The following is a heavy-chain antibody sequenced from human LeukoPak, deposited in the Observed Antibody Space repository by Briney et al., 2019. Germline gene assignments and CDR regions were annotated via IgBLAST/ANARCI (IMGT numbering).Heavy chain of an antibody. D-gene: IGHD4-23*01. J-gene: IGHJ4*02. CDR2: IYYSGST. CDR3: ARAGGVVTLFDY. CDR1: GGSISSYY. V-gene: IGHV4-59*01. Sequence: PSETLSLTCTVSGGSISSYYWSWIRQPPGKGLEWIGYIYYSGSTNYNPTLKSRVTISVDTSKNQFSLKLSSVTAADTAVYYCARAGGVVTLFDYWGQGTLVTVSS.